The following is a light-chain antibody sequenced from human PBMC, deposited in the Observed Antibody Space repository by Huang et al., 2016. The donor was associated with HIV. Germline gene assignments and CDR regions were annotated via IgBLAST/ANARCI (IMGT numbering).Light chain of an antibody. CDR1: QSVGTS. Sequence: EIVLTQSPATLSLFPGGRAILSCRASQSVGTSLAWYQQKPGQAPRLLIYDAINRATGIAARFSGGGSGTGFALTNDGLEPEDFAVYYCQQRRDWWTFGQGTRVEV. V-gene: IGKV3-11*01. J-gene: IGKJ1*01. CDR3: QQRRDWWT. CDR2: DAI.